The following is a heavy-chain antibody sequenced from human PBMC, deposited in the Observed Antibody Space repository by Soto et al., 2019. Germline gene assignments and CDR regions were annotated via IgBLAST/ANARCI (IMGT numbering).Heavy chain of an antibody. J-gene: IGHJ6*02. CDR2: INPSGGST. D-gene: IGHD2-15*01. Sequence: ASVKVSCKASGYTFTSYYMHWVRQAPGQGLEWMGIINPSGGSTSYAQKFQGRVTMTRDTSTSTVYMELSSLRSEDTAVYYCARRTTGCSGGSCYSVKYYYYGMDVRGQGTTVTVSS. V-gene: IGHV1-46*01. CDR3: ARRTTGCSGGSCYSVKYYYYGMDV. CDR1: GYTFTSYY.